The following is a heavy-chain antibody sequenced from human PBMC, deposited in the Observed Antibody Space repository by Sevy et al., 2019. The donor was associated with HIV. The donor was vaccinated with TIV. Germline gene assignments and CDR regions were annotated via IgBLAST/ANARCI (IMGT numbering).Heavy chain of an antibody. Sequence: GGSLRLSCEGSGYTFSNYWMHWVRQAPGKGLEWVSRVNSDGSTAYADSVKGRFTISRDNAENTMSLQMNSPRAEDTALYYCVAANSWEDYWGQGTLVTVSS. CDR3: VAANSWEDY. V-gene: IGHV3-74*01. D-gene: IGHD6-13*01. CDR1: GYTFSNYW. CDR2: VNSDGST. J-gene: IGHJ4*02.